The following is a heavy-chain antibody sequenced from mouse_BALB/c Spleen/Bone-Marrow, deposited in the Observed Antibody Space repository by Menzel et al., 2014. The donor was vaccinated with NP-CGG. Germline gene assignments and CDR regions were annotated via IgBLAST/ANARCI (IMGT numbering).Heavy chain of an antibody. CDR2: VSTGSTII. CDR1: GFTFSNFG. Sequence: EGKLVESGGGLVQPGGSRKLSCAASGFTFSNFGMHWFRQSPEKGLEWVAFVSTGSTIIYYADTVKGRFTISRDNPENTLFLQMTSLRSEDTAIYYCARSHFYGIYFDYWGQGTPLTVSS. CDR3: ARSHFYGIYFDY. V-gene: IGHV5-17*02. J-gene: IGHJ2*01. D-gene: IGHD2-1*01.